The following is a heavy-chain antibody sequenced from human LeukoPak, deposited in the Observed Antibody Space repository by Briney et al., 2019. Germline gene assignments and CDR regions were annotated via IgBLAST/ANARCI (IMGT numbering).Heavy chain of an antibody. CDR3: ARARLNWNAGGDWFDP. CDR2: TYYRSKWYN. Sequence: SQTLSLTCAISGDSVSSNSAAWNWIRQSPSRGLEWLGRTYYRSKWYNDYAVSVKSRITINPDTSKNQFSLQLNSVTPEDTAVYYCARARLNWNAGGDWFDPWGQGTLVTVSS. CDR1: GDSVSSNSAA. D-gene: IGHD1-20*01. V-gene: IGHV6-1*01. J-gene: IGHJ5*02.